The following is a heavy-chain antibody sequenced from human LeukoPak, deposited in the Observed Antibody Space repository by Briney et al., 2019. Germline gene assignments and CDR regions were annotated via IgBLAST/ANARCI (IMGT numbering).Heavy chain of an antibody. CDR3: ARGRQLVPNNWFDP. D-gene: IGHD6-6*01. Sequence: ASVKVSCKASGYTFTGYGISWVRQAPGQGLEWMGWISAYNGNTNYAQKLQGRVTMTTDTSTSTAYMELRSLRSDDTAVYYCARGRQLVPNNWFDPWGQGTLVTVSS. CDR1: GYTFTGYG. CDR2: ISAYNGNT. J-gene: IGHJ5*02. V-gene: IGHV1-18*01.